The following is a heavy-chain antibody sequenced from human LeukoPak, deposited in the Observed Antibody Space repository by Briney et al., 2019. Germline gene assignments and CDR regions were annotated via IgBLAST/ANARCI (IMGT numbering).Heavy chain of an antibody. D-gene: IGHD5-12*01. CDR3: SKDGYEYSGYEHNWFDP. V-gene: IGHV3-23*01. CDR1: GFTFSRYS. Sequence: GGSLRLSRAPSGFTFSRYSMNWVRQAPGKGLEWVSAISGSGGSTYYADSAKGRFTISRDNSKNTLYLEMNSQRCEDTGVYHCSKDGYEYSGYEHNWFDPWGQGTLGTVSP. CDR2: ISGSGGST. J-gene: IGHJ5*02.